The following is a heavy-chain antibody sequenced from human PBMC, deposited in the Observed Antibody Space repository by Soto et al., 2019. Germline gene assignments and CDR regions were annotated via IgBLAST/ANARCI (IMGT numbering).Heavy chain of an antibody. D-gene: IGHD6-13*01. J-gene: IGHJ4*02. CDR2: INAGNGNT. Sequence: ASVKVSCKASGYTFTSYAMHWVRQAPGQRLEWMGWINAGNGNTKYSQKFQGRVTITRDTSASTAYMELSSLRSEDTAVYYCARHGDSLATTGMSVDHWGQGTLVTVSS. CDR1: GYTFTSYA. V-gene: IGHV1-3*01. CDR3: ARHGDSLATTGMSVDH.